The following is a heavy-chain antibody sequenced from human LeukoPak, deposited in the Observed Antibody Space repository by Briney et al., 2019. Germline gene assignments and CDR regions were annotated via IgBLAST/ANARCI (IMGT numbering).Heavy chain of an antibody. CDR2: ISAYNGNT. CDR1: GYTFTSYG. Sequence: ASVKVSCKASGYTFTSYGISWVRQAPGQGLEWMGWISAYNGNTNYAQKLQGRVTMTTDTSTSTAYMEVRSLRSDDTAVYYCARESCSGGSCYCNYWGQGTLVTVSS. V-gene: IGHV1-18*01. CDR3: ARESCSGGSCYCNY. J-gene: IGHJ4*02. D-gene: IGHD2-15*01.